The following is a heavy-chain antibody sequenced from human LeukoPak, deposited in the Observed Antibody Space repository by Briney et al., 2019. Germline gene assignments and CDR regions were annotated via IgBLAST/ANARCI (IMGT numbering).Heavy chain of an antibody. V-gene: IGHV3-11*01. J-gene: IGHJ4*02. Sequence: GGSLRLSCAASGFTFSDYYMSWIRQAPGKGLEWVSYISSSGSTIYYADSVKGRFTISRDNAKNSLYLQMNSLRAEDTALYYCAKDMTGSYGYFDYWGQGTLVTVSS. D-gene: IGHD1-26*01. CDR3: AKDMTGSYGYFDY. CDR2: ISSSGSTI. CDR1: GFTFSDYY.